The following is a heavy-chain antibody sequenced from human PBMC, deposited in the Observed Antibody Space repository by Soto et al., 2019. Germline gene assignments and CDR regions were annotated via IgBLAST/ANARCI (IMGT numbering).Heavy chain of an antibody. CDR3: AKDRLLWFVELFPPPTRTGYGMDV. CDR2: ISYDGSNK. Sequence: QVQLVESGGGVVQPGRSLRLSCAASGFTFRTYGMHWVRQAPGKGLEWVAVISYDGSNKYYADSVKGRFTISRDNSKNTLYLQMNSLRAEDTAVYYCAKDRLLWFVELFPPPTRTGYGMDVWGQGTTVTASS. CDR1: GFTFRTYG. D-gene: IGHD3-10*01. J-gene: IGHJ6*02. V-gene: IGHV3-30*18.